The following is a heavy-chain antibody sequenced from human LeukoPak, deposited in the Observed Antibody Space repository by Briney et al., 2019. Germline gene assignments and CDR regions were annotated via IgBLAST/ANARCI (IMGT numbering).Heavy chain of an antibody. J-gene: IGHJ5*02. Sequence: SETLSLTCSVSGGCISGSSSYWGWIRQPPGKGLEWIGSIYYSGSTYDNPALKSRVTISVDTSKNQFSLKLSSVTAADTAVYYCARGNCSGGSCYSGRGWFDPWGQGTLVTVSS. V-gene: IGHV4-39*07. D-gene: IGHD2-15*01. CDR3: ARGNCSGGSCYSGRGWFDP. CDR1: GGCISGSSSY. CDR2: IYYSGST.